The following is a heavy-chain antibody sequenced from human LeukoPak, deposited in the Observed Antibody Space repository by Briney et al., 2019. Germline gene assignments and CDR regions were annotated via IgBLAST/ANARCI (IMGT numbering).Heavy chain of an antibody. CDR3: AKDPNGDYIGAFDG. V-gene: IGHV3-23*01. CDR2: FSVNGGNR. J-gene: IGHJ3*01. Sequence: GGSLSLSCAGSGFIFSSYALTWVRQARGKGLEWFSSFSVNGGNRKYADSVKGRFTVSRDNSRNTLFLQMDSLRAEDTAVYYCAKDPNGDYIGAFDGWGQGTMVTVSS. D-gene: IGHD2-8*01. CDR1: GFIFSSYA.